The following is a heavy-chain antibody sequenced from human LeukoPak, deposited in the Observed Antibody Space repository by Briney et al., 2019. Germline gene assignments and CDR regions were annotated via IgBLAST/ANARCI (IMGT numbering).Heavy chain of an antibody. CDR2: SSSSGTY. J-gene: IGHJ3*02. CDR3: AKIQGWFNAAFHI. Sequence: GGSLRLSCEASGFTFSTYTMNWVRQAPGKGLEWVSSSSSSGTYKYADSVKGRFTISRDNAQNSLYLQMNSLRAEDTAVYYCAKIQGWFNAAFHIGGQGTMVTVSS. V-gene: IGHV3-21*04. CDR1: GFTFSTYT. D-gene: IGHD6-19*01.